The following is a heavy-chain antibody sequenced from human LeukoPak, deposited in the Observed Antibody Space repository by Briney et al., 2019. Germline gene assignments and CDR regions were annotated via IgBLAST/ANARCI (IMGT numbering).Heavy chain of an antibody. CDR1: GFTFSSYW. CDR3: AREGYSEDAFDI. Sequence: PGGSLRLSCAASGFTFSSYWMHWVRQAPGKGLVWVSRINSDGSSTSYADSVKGRFTIFRDNAKNTLYLQMNSLRAEDTAVYYCAREGYSEDAFDIWGQGTMVTVSS. V-gene: IGHV3-74*01. CDR2: INSDGSST. J-gene: IGHJ3*02. D-gene: IGHD4-11*01.